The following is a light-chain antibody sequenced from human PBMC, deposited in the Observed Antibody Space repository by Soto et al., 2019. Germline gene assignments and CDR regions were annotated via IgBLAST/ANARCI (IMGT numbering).Light chain of an antibody. CDR2: DAS. Sequence: DVRMTQSPSTLSASVGDRVTIACWASHSVSGWLAWYQKKPGTAPKVLIYDASSLESGVPSRFSGSGSGTEFTLTISSLQPDDFATYYCQQYNVYPYTFGQGTKLEIK. CDR1: HSVSGW. V-gene: IGKV1-5*01. J-gene: IGKJ2*01. CDR3: QQYNVYPYT.